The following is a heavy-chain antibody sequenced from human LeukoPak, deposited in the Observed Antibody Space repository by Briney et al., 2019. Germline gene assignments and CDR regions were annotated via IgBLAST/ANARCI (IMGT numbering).Heavy chain of an antibody. CDR2: IHNNGDI. D-gene: IGHD3-22*01. CDR1: GDSIRSYY. J-gene: IGHJ4*02. V-gene: IGHV4-59*01. Sequence: SETLSLTCIVSGDSIRSYYWNWIRQAPGKALGGIGHIHNNGDIAYNFSLKSRVTISMDTSKNQFSLKLSSVTAADTAVYYCGRWGYFDSGNYFVVDYWGQGTVVTVSS. CDR3: GRWGYFDSGNYFVVDY.